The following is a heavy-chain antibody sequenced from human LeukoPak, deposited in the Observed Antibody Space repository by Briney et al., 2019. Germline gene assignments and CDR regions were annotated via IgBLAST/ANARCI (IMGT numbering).Heavy chain of an antibody. V-gene: IGHV3-48*03. Sequence: GGSLRLSCAASGFTFSSYEMNWVRQAPGKGLEWVSYISSSGITIYYADSVKGRFTISRDNAKNSLYLQMNSLRAEDTAVYYCAREVSTALYYYGMDVWGQGTTVTVSS. D-gene: IGHD4-11*01. CDR1: GFTFSSYE. J-gene: IGHJ6*02. CDR3: AREVSTALYYYGMDV. CDR2: ISSSGITI.